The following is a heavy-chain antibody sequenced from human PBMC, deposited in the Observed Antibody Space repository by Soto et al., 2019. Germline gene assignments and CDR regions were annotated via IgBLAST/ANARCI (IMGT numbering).Heavy chain of an antibody. CDR3: ARDLRTTVTTNNAFDI. CDR1: GYTFTSYG. J-gene: IGHJ3*02. V-gene: IGHV1-18*01. Sequence: ASVKVSCKGSGYTFTSYGISWVRQAPGQGLEWMGWISAYNGNTNYAQKLQGRVTMTTDASTSTAYMELRSLRSDDTAVYYCARDLRTTVTTNNAFDIWGQGTMVTVSS. D-gene: IGHD4-17*01. CDR2: ISAYNGNT.